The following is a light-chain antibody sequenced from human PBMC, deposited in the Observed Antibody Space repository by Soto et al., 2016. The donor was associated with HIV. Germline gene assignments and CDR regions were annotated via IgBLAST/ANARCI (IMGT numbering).Light chain of an antibody. CDR1: QSVSVW. J-gene: IGKJ1*01. Sequence: DLQMTQFPSTLSASIGDRVTITCRASQSVSVWLAWYQQKPGKAPNLLIFKTSTLEIGVPSRFSGSGSGTDFTLTLSSVQPDDVGTYYCQQYNTVPWTFGQGTKLEMK. V-gene: IGKV1-5*03. CDR3: QQYNTVPWT. CDR2: KTS.